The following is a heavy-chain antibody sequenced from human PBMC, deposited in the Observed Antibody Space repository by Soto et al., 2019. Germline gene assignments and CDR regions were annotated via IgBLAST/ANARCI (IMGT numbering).Heavy chain of an antibody. D-gene: IGHD6-19*01. V-gene: IGHV4-39*01. CDR2: IYYSGST. J-gene: IGHJ6*03. CDR1: GGSISSSSYY. Sequence: SETLSLTCTVSGGSISSSSYYWGWIRQPPGKGLEWIGSIYYSGSTYYNPSLKSRVTISVDTSKNQFSLKLSSVTAAETAVYYCARQDSGYDSGLYSSGWYNYYYYYYMDVWGKGTTVTVSS. CDR3: ARQDSGYDSGLYSSGWYNYYYYYYMDV.